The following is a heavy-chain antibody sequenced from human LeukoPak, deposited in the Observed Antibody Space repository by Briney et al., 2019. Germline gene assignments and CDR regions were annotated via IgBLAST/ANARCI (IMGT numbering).Heavy chain of an antibody. J-gene: IGHJ4*02. V-gene: IGHV4-38-2*01. D-gene: IGHD3-3*01. CDR1: GYSLGKNYY. CDR3: ARYDSRGSASTKFDY. Sequence: KASDTLSLTCAVSGYSLGKNYYWGWIRQSPGKGLEWIGRIYGRASTSYNPSLMNRVTMSVDTSKNHFSLQLTSVTAADTAVYYCARYDSRGSASTKFDYWGPGIQVTVSS. CDR2: IYGRAST.